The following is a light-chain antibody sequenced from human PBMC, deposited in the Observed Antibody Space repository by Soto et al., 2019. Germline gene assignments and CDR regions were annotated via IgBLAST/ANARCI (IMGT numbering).Light chain of an antibody. J-gene: IGLJ3*02. CDR3: CSYAGSYTWV. V-gene: IGLV2-11*01. CDR1: SSDVGGYNY. CDR2: DVS. Sequence: QSALTQPRSVSGSPGQSVTISCTGTSSDVGGYNYVSWYQLHPGTAPKLMIYDVSKRPSGVPDRLSGSKSGNTASLTISGLQAEDEADYYCCSYAGSYTWVFGGGTKVTVL.